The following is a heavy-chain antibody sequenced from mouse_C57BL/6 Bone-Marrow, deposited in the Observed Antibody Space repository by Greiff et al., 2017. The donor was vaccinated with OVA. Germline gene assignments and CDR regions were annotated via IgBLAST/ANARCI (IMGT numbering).Heavy chain of an antibody. CDR2: IDPSDSET. CDR1: GYTFTSYW. J-gene: IGHJ2*01. CDR3: ARPFFYYYGSSYFDY. V-gene: IGHV1-52*01. Sequence: QVQLKQPGAELVRPGSSVKLSCKASGYTFTSYWLHWVKQRPIQGLEWIGNIDPSDSETHYNQKFKDKATLTVDKSSSTAYMQLSSLTSEDSAVYYCARPFFYYYGSSYFDYWGQGTTLTVSS. D-gene: IGHD1-1*01.